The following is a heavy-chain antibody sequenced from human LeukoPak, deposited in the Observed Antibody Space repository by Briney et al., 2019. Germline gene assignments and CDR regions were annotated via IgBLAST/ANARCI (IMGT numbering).Heavy chain of an antibody. Sequence: GASVKVSCKASGYTFTGYYMHWVRQAPGQGLEWMGWINPNSGGTNYAQKLQGRVTMTRDTSISTAYMELSRLRSDDTAVYYCARDNSTSIVATIDAFDIWGQGTMVTVSS. J-gene: IGHJ3*02. CDR3: ARDNSTSIVATIDAFDI. D-gene: IGHD5-12*01. CDR1: GYTFTGYY. V-gene: IGHV1-2*02. CDR2: INPNSGGT.